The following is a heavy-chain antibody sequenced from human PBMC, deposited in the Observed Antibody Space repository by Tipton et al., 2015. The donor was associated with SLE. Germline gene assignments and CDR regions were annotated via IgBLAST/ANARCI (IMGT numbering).Heavy chain of an antibody. Sequence: TLSLTCEVSGYSISSDYYWGWIRQPPGEGLEWIGSMFHSGTTYVNPSLKSRVTISVDKSKSQFSLKVRSVTAADTAVYYRARGFYVADFSSGFFVNWFDPWGQGTLVTVSS. CDR2: MFHSGTT. CDR3: ARGFYVADFSSGFFVNWFDP. CDR1: GYSISSDYY. V-gene: IGHV4-38-2*01. J-gene: IGHJ5*02. D-gene: IGHD3-3*01.